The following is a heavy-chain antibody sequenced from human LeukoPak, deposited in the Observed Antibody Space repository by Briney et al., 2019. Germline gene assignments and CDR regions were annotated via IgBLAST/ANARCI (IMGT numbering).Heavy chain of an antibody. V-gene: IGHV4-34*01. CDR2: INHSGST. D-gene: IGHD3-10*01. CDR3: ARELLWFGELNGYWFDP. J-gene: IGHJ5*02. CDR1: GGSFSGYY. Sequence: SETLSLTCAVYGGSFSGYYWSWTRQPPGKGLEWIGEINHSGSTNYNPSLKSRVTISVDTSKNQFSLKLSSVTAADTAVYYCARELLWFGELNGYWFDPWGQGTLVTVSS.